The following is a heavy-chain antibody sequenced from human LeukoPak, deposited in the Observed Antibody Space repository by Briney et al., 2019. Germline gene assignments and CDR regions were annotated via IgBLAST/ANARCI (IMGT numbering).Heavy chain of an antibody. J-gene: IGHJ4*02. CDR2: IYSSGST. V-gene: IGHV4-39*01. CDR1: GGSINSATYY. D-gene: IGHD2-21*01. CDR3: ARALAYCAGNCVTDYFDY. Sequence: SETLSLTCTVSGGSINSATYYWGWIRQPPGKGLEWIGTIYSSGSTSYTPSLESRVTMSVDTSKNQFFLKLTSVTAADTAVYYCARALAYCAGNCVTDYFDYWGQGALVTVSS.